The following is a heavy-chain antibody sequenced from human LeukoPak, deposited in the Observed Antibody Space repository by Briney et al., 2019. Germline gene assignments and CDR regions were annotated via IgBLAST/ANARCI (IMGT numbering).Heavy chain of an antibody. CDR2: IYHSGTT. J-gene: IGHJ4*02. CDR3: ARDGVFHDSDGYSFDY. D-gene: IGHD3-22*01. Sequence: SVTLSLTCAVSNYSITSGYFWGWTRQPPGKGLEWIASIYHSGTTYYNPSLRNRVTLFVDTSKNQFSLKLTSLTAADTAVYYCARDGVFHDSDGYSFDYWGQGTLVTV. CDR1: NYSITSGYF. V-gene: IGHV4-38-2*02.